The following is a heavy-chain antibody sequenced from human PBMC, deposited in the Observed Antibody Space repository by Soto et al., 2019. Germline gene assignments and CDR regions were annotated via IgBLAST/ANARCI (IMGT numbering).Heavy chain of an antibody. J-gene: IGHJ4*02. D-gene: IGHD3-22*01. Sequence: GSLRLSCAASGFTFSSYAMHWVRQAPGKGLEWVAVISYDGSNKYYADSVKGRFTISRDNSKNTLYLQMNSLRAEDTAVYYCARDPLYYYDSSGLSYYFDYWGQGTLVTVSS. CDR3: ARDPLYYYDSSGLSYYFDY. V-gene: IGHV3-30-3*01. CDR1: GFTFSSYA. CDR2: ISYDGSNK.